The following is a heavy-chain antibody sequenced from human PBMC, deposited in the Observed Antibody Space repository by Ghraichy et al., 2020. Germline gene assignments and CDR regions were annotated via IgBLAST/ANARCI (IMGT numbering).Heavy chain of an antibody. D-gene: IGHD1-26*01. J-gene: IGHJ3*02. CDR1: GFTFSSYW. CDR3: ARDPPHYGGSYPNAFDI. V-gene: IGHV3-74*01. CDR2: INSDGSST. Sequence: LSLTCAASGFTFSSYWMHWVRQAPGKGLVWVSRINSDGSSTSYADSVKGRFTISRDNAKNTLYLQMNSLRAEDTAVYYCARDPPHYGGSYPNAFDIWGQGTMVTVSS.